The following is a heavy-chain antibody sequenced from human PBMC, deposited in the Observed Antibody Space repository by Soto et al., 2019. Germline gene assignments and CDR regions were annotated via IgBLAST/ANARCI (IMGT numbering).Heavy chain of an antibody. CDR1: GGSISSSSYY. J-gene: IGHJ6*02. CDR2: IYYSGST. Sequence: SETLSLTCTVSGGSISSSSYYWGWIRQPPGKGLEWIGSIYYSGSTYYNPSLKSRVTISVDTSKNQFSLKLSSVTAADTAVYYCERLGHYYDFWSGYYALQGAHLISYGMDVCGQGPNLTVSS. D-gene: IGHD3-3*01. CDR3: ERLGHYYDFWSGYYALQGAHLISYGMDV. V-gene: IGHV4-39*01.